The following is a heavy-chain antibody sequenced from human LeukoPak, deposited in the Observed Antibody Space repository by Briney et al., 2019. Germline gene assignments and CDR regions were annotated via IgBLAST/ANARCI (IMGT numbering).Heavy chain of an antibody. V-gene: IGHV3-30*18. CDR3: AKDNGGYYDSSGNAFDI. D-gene: IGHD3-22*01. J-gene: IGHJ3*02. CDR1: GFTFSSYG. Sequence: PGGSLRLSCAASGFTFSSYGMHWVRQAPGKGLEWVAVISYDGSNKYYADSVKGRFTISRDNSKNTLYLQMNSLRAEDTAVYYCAKDNGGYYDSSGNAFDIWGQGTMVTVSS. CDR2: ISYDGSNK.